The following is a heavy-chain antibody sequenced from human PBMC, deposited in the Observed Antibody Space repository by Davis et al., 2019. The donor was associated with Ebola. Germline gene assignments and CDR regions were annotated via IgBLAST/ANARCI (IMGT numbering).Heavy chain of an antibody. J-gene: IGHJ6*02. CDR1: GGSFSGYY. D-gene: IGHD2-2*02. V-gene: IGHV4-34*01. CDR3: AREWVVPAAIPSYYYYYGMDV. Sequence: SETLSLTCAVYGGSFSGYYWSWIRQPPGKGLEWTGEINHSGSTNYNPSLKSRVTISVDTSKNQFSLKLSSVTAADTAVYYCAREWVVPAAIPSYYYYYGMDVWGQGTTVTVSS. CDR2: INHSGST.